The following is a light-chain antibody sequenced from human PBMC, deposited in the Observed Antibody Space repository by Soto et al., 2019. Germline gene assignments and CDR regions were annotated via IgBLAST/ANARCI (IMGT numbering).Light chain of an antibody. CDR2: EGT. Sequence: QSVLTQPASVSGSPGQSITISCTGTSSDVGSYNLVSWYQQHPGKAPKLMIYEGTKRPSGVSDRFSGSRSGNTASLTISGLQAEDEADYYCCSYASSTTYVFGTGTNVTV. CDR3: CSYASSTTYV. CDR1: SSDVGSYNL. V-gene: IGLV2-23*01. J-gene: IGLJ1*01.